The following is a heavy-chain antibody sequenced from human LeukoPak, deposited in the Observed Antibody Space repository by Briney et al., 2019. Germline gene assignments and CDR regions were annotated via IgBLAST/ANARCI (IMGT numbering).Heavy chain of an antibody. Sequence: GSLRLSCAASGFIFRDYYMSWIRQAPGKGLEWVSAISSSGAITYYADSVKGRFTIYRDNSKNTLYLQMNSLRAEDTAIYYCAKCAWLGDAPGGDYWGQGTLVTVSS. CDR2: ISSSGAIT. D-gene: IGHD5-24*01. V-gene: IGHV3-23*01. J-gene: IGHJ4*02. CDR1: GFIFRDYY. CDR3: AKCAWLGDAPGGDY.